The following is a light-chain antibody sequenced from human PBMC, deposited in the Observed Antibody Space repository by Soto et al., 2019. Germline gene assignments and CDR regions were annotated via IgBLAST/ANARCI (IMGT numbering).Light chain of an antibody. CDR3: SSYTTSSTMI. CDR2: EVS. J-gene: IGLJ2*01. CDR1: SSDVGGYNY. Sequence: QSALTQPASVSGSPRQSITISCTGTSSDVGGYNYVSWYQQHPGKAPKLMIYEVSDRPSGISNRFSGSKSGDTASLTISGLQAEDEAYYYCSSYTTSSTMIFGGGTQLTVL. V-gene: IGLV2-14*01.